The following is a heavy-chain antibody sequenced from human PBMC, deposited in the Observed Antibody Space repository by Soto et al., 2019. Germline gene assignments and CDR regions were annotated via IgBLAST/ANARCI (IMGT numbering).Heavy chain of an antibody. CDR1: GYTFTSYG. CDR3: AKYRRTEEEGFTLDS. V-gene: IGHV1-18*04. J-gene: IGHJ4*02. D-gene: IGHD3-16*02. Sequence: ASVKVSCKASGYTFTSYGVTWVRQAPGQGLEWMGWISAYNGDTNYAQKLQGTVTMTTDTSTSTAYMELRSLRSDDTAVYYCAKYRRTEEEGFTLDSWGRGTLVTVSS. CDR2: ISAYNGDT.